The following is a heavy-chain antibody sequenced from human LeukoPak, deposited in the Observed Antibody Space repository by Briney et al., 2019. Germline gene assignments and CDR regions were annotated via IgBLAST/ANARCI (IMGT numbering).Heavy chain of an antibody. CDR3: ATSYFDSSGYLQYFDD. J-gene: IGHJ4*02. CDR2: ISSDNTYT. Sequence: GGSLRLSCAASGFTFNDYHMSWIRQAPGKGLDWVACISSDNTYTDYADSVKGRFTISRDNPKKSLYLQMNSLRDEDTAVYYCATSYFDSSGYLQYFDDWGQGTLVTVSS. D-gene: IGHD3-22*01. CDR1: GFTFNDYH. V-gene: IGHV3-11*06.